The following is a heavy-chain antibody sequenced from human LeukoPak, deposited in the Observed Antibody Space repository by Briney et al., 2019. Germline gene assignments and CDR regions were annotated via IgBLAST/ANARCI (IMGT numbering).Heavy chain of an antibody. CDR2: ISYTGNT. CDR1: GGSIRSSYYY. J-gene: IGHJ6*02. CDR3: ARDWAGSCGGGSCNSYGMDV. Sequence: SETLSLTCTVSGGSIRSSYYYWGWIRQHPEKGLEWLGHISYTGNTYYNPSLKSRMTMSLDTSENQFSLRVSSVTAADTAVYYCARDWAGSCGGGSCNSYGMDVWGQGTTVTVSS. V-gene: IGHV4-31*03. D-gene: IGHD2-15*01.